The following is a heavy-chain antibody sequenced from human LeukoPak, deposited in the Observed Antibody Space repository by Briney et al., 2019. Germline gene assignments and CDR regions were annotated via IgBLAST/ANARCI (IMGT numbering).Heavy chain of an antibody. CDR3: AKCDNYDILTGHFDY. D-gene: IGHD3-9*01. Sequence: GGSLRLSCAASGFTFDDYAMHWVRQAPGKGLEWVSGSSWNSGSIGYADSVKGRFTISRDNAKNSLYLQMNSLRAEDTALYYCAKCDNYDILTGHFDYWGQGTLVTVSS. CDR2: SSWNSGSI. V-gene: IGHV3-9*01. J-gene: IGHJ4*02. CDR1: GFTFDDYA.